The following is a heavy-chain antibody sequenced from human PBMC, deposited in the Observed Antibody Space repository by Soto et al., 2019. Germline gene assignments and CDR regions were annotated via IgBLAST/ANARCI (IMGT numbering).Heavy chain of an antibody. CDR3: ARDRGPSSGYYPYWFDP. CDR1: GGTFSSYA. V-gene: IGHV1-69*12. J-gene: IGHJ5*02. D-gene: IGHD3-22*01. Sequence: QVQLVQSGAEVKKPGSSVKVSCKASGGTFSSYAITWVRQAPGQGLEWMGGIIPIFGTANYAQKFQGRVTITADESTSTGYMELSRLRSEEPAVYYCARDRGPSSGYYPYWFDPWGQGTLVPVSS. CDR2: IIPIFGTA.